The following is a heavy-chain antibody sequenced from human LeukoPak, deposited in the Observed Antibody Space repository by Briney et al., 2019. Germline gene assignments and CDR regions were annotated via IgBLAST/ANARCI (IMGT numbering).Heavy chain of an antibody. CDR2: VYYTGST. CDR3: ARPRGYCSAGVCYFHP. D-gene: IGHD2-8*02. J-gene: IGHJ5*02. CDR1: GASISTSSYY. Sequence: SETLSLTCSLSGASISTSSYYWAWIRQPPGRGLEWIGSVYYTGSTYYNPSLKSRVTISVDTSKNQFSLKLSSVTAADTAVYYCARPRGYCSAGVCYFHPWGQGPLVTVSS. V-gene: IGHV4-39*01.